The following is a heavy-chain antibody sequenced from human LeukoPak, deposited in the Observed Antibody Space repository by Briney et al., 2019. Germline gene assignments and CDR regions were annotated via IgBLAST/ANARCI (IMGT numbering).Heavy chain of an antibody. V-gene: IGHV3-11*01. CDR1: GFTFSDYY. CDR3: ARSATLVVVAATLDY. J-gene: IGHJ4*02. D-gene: IGHD2-15*01. CDR2: ISSSGSTI. Sequence: GGSLRLYCATSGFTFSDYYMRWIRHAPGKWLDPVPYISSSGSTIYYADSVKGRFTISRDNAKNSLYLQMNSLRAEDTAVYYCARSATLVVVAATLDYWGQGTLVTVSS.